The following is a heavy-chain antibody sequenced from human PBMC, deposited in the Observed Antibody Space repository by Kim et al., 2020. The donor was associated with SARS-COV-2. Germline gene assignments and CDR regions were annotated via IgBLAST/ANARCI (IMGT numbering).Heavy chain of an antibody. J-gene: IGHJ4*02. CDR2: IRSKAYGGTT. Sequence: GGSLRLSCTASGFTFGDYAMSWFRQAPGKGLEWVGFIRSKAYGGTTEYAASVKGRFTISRDDSKSIAYLQMNSLKTEDTAVYYCTRDLGEYSSGWSPYDYWGQGTLVTVSS. CDR1: GFTFGDYA. CDR3: TRDLGEYSSGWSPYDY. V-gene: IGHV3-49*03. D-gene: IGHD6-19*01.